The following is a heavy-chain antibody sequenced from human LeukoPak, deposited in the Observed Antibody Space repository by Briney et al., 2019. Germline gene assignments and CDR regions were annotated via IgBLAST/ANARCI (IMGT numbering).Heavy chain of an antibody. V-gene: IGHV4-34*01. Sequence: PSETLSLTCAVYGGSFSGYYWSWIRQPPGKGLEWIGEINHSGSTNYNPSLKSRVTISVDTSKNQFSLKLSSVTAADTAVYYCARGSYDYVWGSYRPRGRNYYFDYWGQGTLVTVSS. D-gene: IGHD3-16*02. CDR1: GGSFSGYY. CDR3: ARGSYDYVWGSYRPRGRNYYFDY. J-gene: IGHJ4*02. CDR2: INHSGST.